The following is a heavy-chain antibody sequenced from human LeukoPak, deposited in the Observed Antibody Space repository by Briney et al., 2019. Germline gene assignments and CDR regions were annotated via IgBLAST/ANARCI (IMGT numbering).Heavy chain of an antibody. D-gene: IGHD6-19*01. CDR1: GDIVSSNSAA. J-gene: IGHJ5*02. V-gene: IGHV6-1*01. Sequence: SQTLSLTCAISGDIVSSNSAAWNWIRQSPSRGLEWLGRTYYRSKWYNDYAISVKSRITIDPDTSKNQFSLQLNSVTPDDTAVYYCASALRTSGWYGYNWFDPWGQGTLVIVSS. CDR2: TYYRSKWYN. CDR3: ASALRTSGWYGYNWFDP.